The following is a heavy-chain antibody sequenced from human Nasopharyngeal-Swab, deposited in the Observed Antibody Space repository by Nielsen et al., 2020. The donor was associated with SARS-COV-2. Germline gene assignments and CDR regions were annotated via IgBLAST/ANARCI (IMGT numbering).Heavy chain of an antibody. CDR3: WTGSRN. J-gene: IGHJ4*02. CDR2: ISYDGSNK. D-gene: IGHD3/OR15-3a*01. Sequence: GESLKISCAASGFTFSSYGMHWVRQAPGKGLEWVAVISYDGSNKYYADSVKGRFTISRDNSKNTLYLQMNSLRAEDTAVYYCWTGSRNWGQGTLVTVSS. CDR1: GFTFSSYG. V-gene: IGHV3-30*03.